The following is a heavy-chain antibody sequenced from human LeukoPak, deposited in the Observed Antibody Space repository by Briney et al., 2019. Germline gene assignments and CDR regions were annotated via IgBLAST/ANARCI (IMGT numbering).Heavy chain of an antibody. CDR1: GGSFSGYY. J-gene: IGHJ6*02. Sequence: SETLSLTCAVYGGSFSGYYWSWIRQPPGKGLEWTGEINHSGSTNYNPSLKSRVTISVDTSKNQFSLKLSSVTAADTAVYYCARGIYGFYYYGMDVWGQGTTVTVSS. V-gene: IGHV4-34*01. CDR2: INHSGST. D-gene: IGHD4-17*01. CDR3: ARGIYGFYYYGMDV.